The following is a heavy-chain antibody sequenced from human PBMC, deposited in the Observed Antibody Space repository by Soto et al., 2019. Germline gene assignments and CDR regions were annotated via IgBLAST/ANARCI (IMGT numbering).Heavy chain of an antibody. CDR1: GYTFSSYA. CDR3: AREGPFDAFYL. J-gene: IGHJ3*01. V-gene: IGHV1-3*01. CDR2: INAGNGDT. Sequence: QVQLVQSGAEVKKPGASVKVSCKASGYTFSSYAIHWVRRAPGQRLEWMGWINAGNGDTKYSQKFQGRVTITRDKSASTAYMYLSSLISQDTAVYYCAREGPFDAFYLWGQGTLVTVSS.